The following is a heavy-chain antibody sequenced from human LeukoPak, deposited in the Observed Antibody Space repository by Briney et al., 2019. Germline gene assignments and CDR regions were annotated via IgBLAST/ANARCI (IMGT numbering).Heavy chain of an antibody. Sequence: SGTLSLTCAVSGGSISSSNWWSWVRQPPGKGLEWIGEIYHSGSTNYNPSLKSRVTISVDKSKNQFSLKLSSVTAADTAVYYCAKRLTGHYDILTGYWTPLDYWGQGTLVTVSS. J-gene: IGHJ4*02. V-gene: IGHV4-4*02. CDR3: AKRLTGHYDILTGYWTPLDY. CDR2: IYHSGST. D-gene: IGHD3-9*01. CDR1: GGSISSSNW.